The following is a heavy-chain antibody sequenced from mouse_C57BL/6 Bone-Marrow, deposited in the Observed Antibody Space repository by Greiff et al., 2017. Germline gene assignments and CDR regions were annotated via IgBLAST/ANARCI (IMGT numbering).Heavy chain of an antibody. CDR2: FHPYNDDT. J-gene: IGHJ2*01. CDR3: ARGGNYGGYYFDY. CDR1: GYTFTTYP. D-gene: IGHD2-1*01. Sequence: VKLQQSGAELVKPGASVKMSCKASGYTFTTYPIEWMKQNHGKSLEWLGNFHPYNDDTKYNEKFKGKATLTVEKSSSTVYLVISRLTSDDSAVYYCARGGNYGGYYFDYWGQGTTLTVSS. V-gene: IGHV1-47*01.